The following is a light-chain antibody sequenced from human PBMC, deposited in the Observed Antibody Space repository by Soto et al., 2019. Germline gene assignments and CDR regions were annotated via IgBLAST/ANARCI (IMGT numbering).Light chain of an antibody. J-gene: IGLJ1*01. Sequence: QSVLTQPPSASGSPGQSGTISCTGTSSDVGGYNYVSWYQHHPGKAPKFIIYDVSKRPSGVPDRFSGSKSGNTASLTVSGLQAEDEGDYYCSSYAGSNFYVFGTGTQLTVL. CDR1: SSDVGGYNY. CDR2: DVS. V-gene: IGLV2-8*01. CDR3: SSYAGSNFYV.